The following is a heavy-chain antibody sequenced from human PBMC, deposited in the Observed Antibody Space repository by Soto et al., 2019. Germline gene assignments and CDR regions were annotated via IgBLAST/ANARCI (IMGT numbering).Heavy chain of an antibody. D-gene: IGHD3-16*01. CDR3: AKDMFIGTGGAHGAFDI. Sequence: EVQLVESGGGLVQPGRSLRLSCAASGFTFDDYAMHWVRQAPGKGLEWVSGISWNSGSIGYADSVKGRFTISRDNAKNSLYLQMNSLRAEDTALYYCAKDMFIGTGGAHGAFDIWGQGTMVTVSS. CDR1: GFTFDDYA. CDR2: ISWNSGSI. J-gene: IGHJ3*02. V-gene: IGHV3-9*01.